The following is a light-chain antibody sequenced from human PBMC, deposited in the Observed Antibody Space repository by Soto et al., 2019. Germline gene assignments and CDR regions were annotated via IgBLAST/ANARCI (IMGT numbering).Light chain of an antibody. CDR3: QRYGGSPLYT. CDR2: GAS. V-gene: IGKV3-20*01. J-gene: IGKJ2*01. Sequence: EIVLTQSPGTLSLSPGERATLSCRASQSVSSSYLGWYQQKPGQAPRLLIYGASSRATGIPDRFSGSGSGTDFTLTISRLKPEDFAVYYCQRYGGSPLYTFGQGTKLEIK. CDR1: QSVSSSY.